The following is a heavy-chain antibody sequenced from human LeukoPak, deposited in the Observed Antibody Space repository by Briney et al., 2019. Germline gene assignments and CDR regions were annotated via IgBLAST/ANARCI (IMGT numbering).Heavy chain of an antibody. Sequence: SETLSLTRTVSGGSISSYYWSWIRQPAGKGLEWIGRIYTSGSTNYNPSLKSRVTMSVDTSKNQFSLKLSSVTAADTAVYYCVRDYYDYVWGSYRFDYWGQGTLVTVSS. CDR2: IYTSGST. J-gene: IGHJ4*02. V-gene: IGHV4-4*07. CDR1: GGSISSYY. D-gene: IGHD3-16*02. CDR3: VRDYYDYVWGSYRFDY.